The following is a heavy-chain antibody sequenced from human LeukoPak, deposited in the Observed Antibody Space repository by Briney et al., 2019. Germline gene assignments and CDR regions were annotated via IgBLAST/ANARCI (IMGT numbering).Heavy chain of an antibody. CDR2: IYDSGST. CDR3: ARHRWLQSSGFDY. CDR1: GGSIRSYY. V-gene: IGHV4-59*01. Sequence: SETLSLTCTVSGGSIRSYYWSWIRQPPGKGLEWIGYIYDSGSTNYNPSLKSRVTISVDTPKDQFSLKLTSVTAADTAVYYCARHRWLQSSGFDYWGQGILVTVSS. J-gene: IGHJ4*02. D-gene: IGHD5-24*01.